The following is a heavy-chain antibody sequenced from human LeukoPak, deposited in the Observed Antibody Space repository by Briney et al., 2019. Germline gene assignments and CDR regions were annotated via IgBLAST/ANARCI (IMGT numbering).Heavy chain of an antibody. CDR2: ISGSGGST. CDR3: AKFKGQWLVMGIVDY. D-gene: IGHD6-19*01. Sequence: GGSLRLSCAASGFTFSSYAMSWVRQAPGKGLEWVSAISGSGGSTYYADSVKGQFTISRDNSKNTLYLQMNSLRAEDTAVYYCAKFKGQWLVMGIVDYWGQGTLVTVSS. V-gene: IGHV3-23*01. J-gene: IGHJ4*02. CDR1: GFTFSSYA.